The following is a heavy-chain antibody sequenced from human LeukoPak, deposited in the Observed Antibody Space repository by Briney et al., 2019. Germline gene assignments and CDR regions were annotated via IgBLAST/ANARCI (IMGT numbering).Heavy chain of an antibody. D-gene: IGHD5-18*01. Sequence: ASVKVSCKASGYTFTSYYMHWVRQATGQGLEWMGWMNPNSGNTGYAQKFQGRVTMTRNTSISTAYMELSSLRSEDTAVYYCARGRILQLWITYNWFDPWGQGTLVTVSS. V-gene: IGHV1-8*02. CDR2: MNPNSGNT. CDR1: GYTFTSYY. J-gene: IGHJ5*02. CDR3: ARGRILQLWITYNWFDP.